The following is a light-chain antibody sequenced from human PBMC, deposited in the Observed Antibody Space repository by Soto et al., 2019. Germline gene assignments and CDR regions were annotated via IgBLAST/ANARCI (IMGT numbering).Light chain of an antibody. CDR1: PSVRSSD. Sequence: ESVLPPSPGTLYLSPGDRATLPCRASPSVRSSDLAWYQQKPGQAPRLLIYGASGSATGIPARFSGSGSGQDFSVTISRLEPEELAVYDRQQYASSPLSTFGHGTKVYI. CDR2: GAS. J-gene: IGKJ1*01. V-gene: IGKV3-20*01. CDR3: QQYASSPLST.